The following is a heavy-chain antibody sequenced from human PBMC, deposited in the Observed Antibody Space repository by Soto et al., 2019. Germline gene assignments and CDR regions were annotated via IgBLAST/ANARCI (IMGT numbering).Heavy chain of an antibody. V-gene: IGHV5-10-1*01. D-gene: IGHD2-2*01. CDR2: IDPSDSYT. CDR3: ARLGYCDSTTCGEKAYYGMDV. CDR1: GYSFNSYW. Sequence: HGESLKISCKGSGYSFNSYWISWVRQVPGKGLEWMGRIDPSDSYTNYSPSFQGHITISADKSISTAFLQWSSLKASDTAMYYCARLGYCDSTTCGEKAYYGMDVWGQGTTVTVSS. J-gene: IGHJ6*02.